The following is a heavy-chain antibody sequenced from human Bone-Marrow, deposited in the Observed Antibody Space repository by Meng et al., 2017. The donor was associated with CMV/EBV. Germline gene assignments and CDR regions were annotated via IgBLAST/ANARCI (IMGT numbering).Heavy chain of an antibody. Sequence: ASVKVSCKASGYTFTGYYMHWVRQAPGQGLEWMGWINPNSGGTNYAQKFQGRVTMTRDTSISTAYMELSRLRSEDTAVYYCASWGRQLLWGYYYGMDVWGQGTTVTVSS. CDR2: INPNSGGT. D-gene: IGHD2-2*01. CDR1: GYTFTGYY. CDR3: ASWGRQLLWGYYYGMDV. J-gene: IGHJ6*02. V-gene: IGHV1-2*02.